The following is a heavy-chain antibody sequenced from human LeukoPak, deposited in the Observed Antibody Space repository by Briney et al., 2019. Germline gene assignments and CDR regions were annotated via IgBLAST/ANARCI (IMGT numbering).Heavy chain of an antibody. J-gene: IGHJ3*01. CDR1: GIIFSDFG. Sequence: GGSPRLSCAASGIIFSDFGMHWVRQAPGKGLEWMAIIWYDGSNKYYADSVKGRFTISRDNSQNTMYLQMNSLRAEDSAVYYCAKATCSGANCFSNSRDAFDVWGQGTMVIVSS. CDR3: AKATCSGANCFSNSRDAFDV. D-gene: IGHD2-15*01. V-gene: IGHV3-33*06. CDR2: IWYDGSNK.